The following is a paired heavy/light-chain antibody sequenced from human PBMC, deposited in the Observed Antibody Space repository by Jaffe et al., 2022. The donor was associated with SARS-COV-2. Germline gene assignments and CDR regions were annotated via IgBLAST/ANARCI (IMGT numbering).Heavy chain of an antibody. CDR1: GLVFSDAW. Sequence: EVQLVESGGGLVKPGGSLRLSCAASGLVFSDAWMSWVRQAPGKGLEWVGRIKSKTDGGTTDFAAPVKGRFVISRDDSKNTLYLQMNSLKTEDTAVYYCTTGPIAAPPDDDLLILYYSVMDVWGQGTTVTVSS. D-gene: IGHD6-6*01. J-gene: IGHJ6*02. CDR2: IKSKTDGGTT. V-gene: IGHV3-15*01. CDR3: TTGPIAAPPDDDLLILYYSVMDV.
Light chain of an antibody. J-gene: IGKJ3*01. CDR1: QSVLYSSNNKNY. CDR2: WAS. V-gene: IGKV4-1*01. Sequence: DIVMTQSPDFLAVSLGERATINCKSSQSVLYSSNNKNYLAWYQQKPGQPPKLFIYWASTRESGVPDRFSGSGSGTDFTLTISSLQAEDVAVYYCQQYYSNTPSFGPGTKVDIK. CDR3: QQYYSNTPS.